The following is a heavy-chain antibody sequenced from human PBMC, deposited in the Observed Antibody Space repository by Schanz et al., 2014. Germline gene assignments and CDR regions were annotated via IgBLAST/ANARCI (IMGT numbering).Heavy chain of an antibody. CDR2: INWNGGST. D-gene: IGHD3-9*01. CDR3: AKHVRSLTGNDY. J-gene: IGHJ4*02. V-gene: IGHV3-20*04. CDR1: GFTFSSYA. Sequence: EVQLLESGGGLGQPGGSLRLSCAGSGFTFSSYAMSWVRQTPGKGLEWVSGINWNGGSTGYADSVKGRFTISRDNAKNSLFLQMNSLSAEDTAVYYCAKHVRSLTGNDYWGQGTLVTVSS.